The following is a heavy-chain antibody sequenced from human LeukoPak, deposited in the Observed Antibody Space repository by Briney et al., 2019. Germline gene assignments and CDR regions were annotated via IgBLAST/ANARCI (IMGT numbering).Heavy chain of an antibody. Sequence: GGSLKLSCAASGFTFSSYAMSWVRQAPGQGLEWVSSISHNSRSIHYTDSVKGRFTISRDNFKNTLYLHMNSLRAEDTAFYYCAKGTYYYDSSGYYGGYYFDYWGQGTLVTVSP. V-gene: IGHV3-23*01. CDR2: ISHNSRSI. CDR1: GFTFSSYA. J-gene: IGHJ4*02. CDR3: AKGTYYYDSSGYYGGYYFDY. D-gene: IGHD3-22*01.